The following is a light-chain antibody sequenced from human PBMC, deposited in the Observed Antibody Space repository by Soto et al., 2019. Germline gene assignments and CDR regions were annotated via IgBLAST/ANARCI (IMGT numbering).Light chain of an antibody. CDR3: QQFASSPL. CDR2: AAS. CDR1: QSVNSRN. Sequence: EIVLTRSPGTLSLSPGERATLSCRASQSVNSRNLAWYQQKPGQAPRLLIYAASSRATGIPDRFSGSGSGTDFTLTISRLEPDDFAVYYCQQFASSPLFGQGTKLEIK. J-gene: IGKJ2*01. V-gene: IGKV3-20*01.